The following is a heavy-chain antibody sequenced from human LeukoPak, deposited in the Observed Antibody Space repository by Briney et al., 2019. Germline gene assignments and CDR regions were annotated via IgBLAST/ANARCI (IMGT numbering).Heavy chain of an antibody. D-gene: IGHD4-17*01. CDR3: ARHDGKSTVPDNWFDP. CDR1: GGSISSYY. CDR2: IYYSGST. Sequence: SETLSLTCTVSGGSISSYYWSWIRQPPGKGLEWIGYIYYSGSTNYNPSLKSRVTISVDTSKNQFSLKLSSVTAADTAVYYCARHDGKSTVPDNWFDPWGQGTLVTVSS. J-gene: IGHJ5*02. V-gene: IGHV4-59*08.